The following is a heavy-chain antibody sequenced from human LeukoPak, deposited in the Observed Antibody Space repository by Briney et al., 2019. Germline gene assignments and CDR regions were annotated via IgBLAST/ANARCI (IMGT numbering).Heavy chain of an antibody. J-gene: IGHJ4*02. Sequence: GGSLRLSCAASGFTSSSSTMSWVRQAPGKGLEWVSTIGTSNAGTYYADSVKGRFTISRDNPRNTLYLHMTSLRTEDTAIYYCAKHLHLWASFDSWGQGTLVTVSS. CDR2: IGTSNAGT. CDR3: AKHLHLWASFDS. V-gene: IGHV3-23*01. CDR1: GFTSSSST. D-gene: IGHD5-18*01.